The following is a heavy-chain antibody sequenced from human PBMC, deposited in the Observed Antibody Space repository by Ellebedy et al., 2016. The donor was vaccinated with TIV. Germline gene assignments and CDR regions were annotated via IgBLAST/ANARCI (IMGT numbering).Heavy chain of an antibody. CDR1: GFSFSAHA. CDR2: ISGSGFSQYYA. D-gene: IGHD4-11*01. Sequence: PGGSLRLSCVVSGFSFSAHAMTWVRQAPGKGLEWVSVISGSGFSQYYAYYADSVKGRFTVSRDDSQNTLYLHMNSLKADDMAVYYCARLPTVRIAKDVSVAWFGPWGQGTLVSVSS. J-gene: IGHJ5*02. CDR3: ARLPTVRIAKDVSVAWFGP. V-gene: IGHV3-23*01.